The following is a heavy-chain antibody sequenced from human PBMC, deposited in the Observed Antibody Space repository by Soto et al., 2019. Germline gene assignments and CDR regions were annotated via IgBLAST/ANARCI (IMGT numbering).Heavy chain of an antibody. V-gene: IGHV1-46*01. CDR2: INPNGGST. D-gene: IGHD3-3*01. CDR3: ARARSPLGLRFPFDA. J-gene: IGHJ5*02. Sequence: ASVNVSCKXSGYTFTDYYIHWVREAPGQGLQWMGIINPNGGSTSPSERFLGRVTMTRDTSTSTVYMEVSTLRSEDTAVYYCARARSPLGLRFPFDAWGQGTLVTVSS. CDR1: GYTFTDYY.